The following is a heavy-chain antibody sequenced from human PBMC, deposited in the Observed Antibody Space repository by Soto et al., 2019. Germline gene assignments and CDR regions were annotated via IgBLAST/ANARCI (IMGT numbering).Heavy chain of an antibody. CDR1: GFTFDDYA. Sequence: DVQLVESGGGLVQPGRSLRLSCAASGFTFDDYAMHWVRQAPGKGLEWVSGISWNSGSIGYADSVKGRFTISRDNAKNSLYLQMNSLRAEDTALYYCAKDINDYGDYFDAFDIWGQGTMVTVSS. D-gene: IGHD4-17*01. CDR3: AKDINDYGDYFDAFDI. V-gene: IGHV3-9*01. J-gene: IGHJ3*02. CDR2: ISWNSGSI.